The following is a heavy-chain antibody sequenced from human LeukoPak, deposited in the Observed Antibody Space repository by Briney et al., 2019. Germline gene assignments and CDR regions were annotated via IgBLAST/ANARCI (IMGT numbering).Heavy chain of an antibody. J-gene: IGHJ3*02. Sequence: SETLSLTCAVYGGSFSGYYWSWIRQPPGKGLEWIGEINHSGSTNYNPSLKSRVTISVDTSKNQFSLKLSSVTAADTAVYYCARGRTTVVTHPEGEKKNAFDIWGQGTMVTVSS. CDR1: GGSFSGYY. V-gene: IGHV4-34*01. D-gene: IGHD4-17*01. CDR3: ARGRTTVVTHPEGEKKNAFDI. CDR2: INHSGST.